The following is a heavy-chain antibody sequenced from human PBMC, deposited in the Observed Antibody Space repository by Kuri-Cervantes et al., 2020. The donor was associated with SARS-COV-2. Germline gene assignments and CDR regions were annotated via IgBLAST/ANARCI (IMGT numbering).Heavy chain of an antibody. Sequence: ASVKVSCKASGYTFTSYGISWVRQAPGQVLEWMGWISAYNGNTNYAQKLQGRITITADESTSSAYMELSSLRSDDTAVYYCALGYWGSGYPRYYYYMDVWGKGTTVTVSS. CDR2: ISAYNGNT. V-gene: IGHV1-18*01. CDR1: GYTFTSYG. D-gene: IGHD3-22*01. CDR3: ALGYWGSGYPRYYYYMDV. J-gene: IGHJ6*03.